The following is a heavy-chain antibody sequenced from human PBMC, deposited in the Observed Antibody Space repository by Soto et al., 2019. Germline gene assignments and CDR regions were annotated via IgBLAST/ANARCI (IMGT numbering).Heavy chain of an antibody. CDR1: GFTFSSYA. D-gene: IGHD3-3*01. CDR3: ARDVGVSSYYDFWSGYYAYYYGMDV. CDR2: ISYDGSNK. Sequence: GGSLRLSFAASGFTFSSYAMHWVRQAPGKGLEWVAVISYDGSNKYYADSVKGRFTISRDNSKNTLYLQMNSLRAEDTAVYYCARDVGVSSYYDFWSGYYAYYYGMDVWGQGTTVTVSS. J-gene: IGHJ6*02. V-gene: IGHV3-30-3*01.